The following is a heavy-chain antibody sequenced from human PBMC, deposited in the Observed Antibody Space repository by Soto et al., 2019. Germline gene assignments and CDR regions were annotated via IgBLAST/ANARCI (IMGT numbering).Heavy chain of an antibody. CDR1: GGAISGYY. V-gene: IGHV4-4*07. Sequence: SETLSLTCTVTGGAISGYYWTWIRQSDGEGLEWIGRIYSSGSTNYNPSLKSRVTISLDTSMNYFSLRLSSVTAADTAVYYCARVQRFSDWFDPWGQGTLVTGSS. CDR3: ARVQRFSDWFDP. CDR2: IYSSGST. J-gene: IGHJ5*02. D-gene: IGHD3-3*01.